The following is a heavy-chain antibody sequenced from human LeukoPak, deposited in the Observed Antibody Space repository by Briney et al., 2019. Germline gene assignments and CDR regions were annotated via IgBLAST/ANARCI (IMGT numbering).Heavy chain of an antibody. J-gene: IGHJ6*03. Sequence: GGSLRLSCAASGFTFSSYSMNWVRQAPGKGLEWVSSISSSSSYIYYADSVKGRFTISRDNAKSSLYLQMNSLRAEDTAVYYCAREYYDSSGSSYYMDVWGKGTTVTVSS. V-gene: IGHV3-21*01. D-gene: IGHD3-22*01. CDR3: AREYYDSSGSSYYMDV. CDR1: GFTFSSYS. CDR2: ISSSSSYI.